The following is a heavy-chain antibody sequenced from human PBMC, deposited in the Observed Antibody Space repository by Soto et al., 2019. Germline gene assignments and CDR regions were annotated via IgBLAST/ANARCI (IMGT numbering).Heavy chain of an antibody. CDR1: GFSLSNARMG. J-gene: IGHJ4*02. CDR2: IFSNDEK. Sequence: QVTLKESGPVLMKPTETLTLTCTVSGFSLSNARMGVSWIRQPPGKALEWLAHIFSNDEKSYSTSLKSRLTISKDTSKSQVVLTMTNMDPVDTATYYCARRDSSWSHFFDYWGQGTLVTVSS. V-gene: IGHV2-26*01. D-gene: IGHD6-13*01. CDR3: ARRDSSWSHFFDY.